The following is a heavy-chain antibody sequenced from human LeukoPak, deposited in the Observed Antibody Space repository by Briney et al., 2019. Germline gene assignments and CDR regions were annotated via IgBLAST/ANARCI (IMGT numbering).Heavy chain of an antibody. V-gene: IGHV3-9*01. J-gene: IGHJ4*02. CDR3: AKDADNYYFDY. D-gene: IGHD1-1*01. Sequence: GGSLRLSCAASGFTFDDYAIHWVRQAPGKGLEWVSGISWNSGSIGYADSVKGRFTISRDNAKNSLYLQMNSLRAEDTALYYCAKDADNYYFDYWGQGTQVTVSS. CDR1: GFTFDDYA. CDR2: ISWNSGSI.